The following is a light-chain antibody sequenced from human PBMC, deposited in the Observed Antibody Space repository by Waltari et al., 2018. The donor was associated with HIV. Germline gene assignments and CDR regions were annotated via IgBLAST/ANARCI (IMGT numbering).Light chain of an antibody. J-gene: IGKJ1*01. V-gene: IGKV3-15*01. CDR2: DAS. Sequence: ELVMTQSPATLSASPGERATLSCRASQSVSSKLAWYQQKPGQAPRLLIYDASTRATGIPDRFSGSGAETEFTLTISSLQSEDFAVYYCQHYDNWPPWTFGQGTKLDIK. CDR1: QSVSSK. CDR3: QHYDNWPPWT.